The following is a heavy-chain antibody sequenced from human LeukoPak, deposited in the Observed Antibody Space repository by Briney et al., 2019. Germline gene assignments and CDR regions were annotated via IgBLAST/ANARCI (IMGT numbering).Heavy chain of an antibody. J-gene: IGHJ5*02. Sequence: SETLSLTCTVSGGYISTYYWSWIRQPPGEGREWIGYIYYSGTTTYNPSLRSRVTISVDTSKGQFSLRLSSVTAVDTAMYYCARLGLGDEACWFDPWGQGTLVTVSS. V-gene: IGHV4-59*01. CDR3: ARLGLGDEACWFDP. CDR2: IYYSGTT. D-gene: IGHD3-10*01. CDR1: GGYISTYY.